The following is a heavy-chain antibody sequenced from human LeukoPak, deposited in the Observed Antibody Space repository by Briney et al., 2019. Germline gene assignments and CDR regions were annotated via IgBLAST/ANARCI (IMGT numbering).Heavy chain of an antibody. CDR2: ISPNGGIT. J-gene: IGHJ4*02. Sequence: PGGSLRLSCAASGISFSNYSMNWVRQAPGKGLEWVSGISPNGGITYYTDSVKGRFTISRDNSKNTVSLQMNSLRGEDTAIYYCAKELYCGGDCGEHDYWGQGTLVTVSS. CDR1: GISFSNYS. V-gene: IGHV3-23*01. D-gene: IGHD2-21*02. CDR3: AKELYCGGDCGEHDY.